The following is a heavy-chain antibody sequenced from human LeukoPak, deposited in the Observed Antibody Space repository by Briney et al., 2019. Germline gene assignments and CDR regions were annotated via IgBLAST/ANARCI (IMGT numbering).Heavy chain of an antibody. CDR1: GFTFSSYA. V-gene: IGHV3-23*01. D-gene: IGHD2-2*01. Sequence: PGGSLRLSCAASGFTFSSYAMNWVRQAPGKGLEWVSTISSSGGSTYYFVKGRFTISRDNSKNTLYLQMNSLRAEDTAVYYCAKGYSSSTSCKESFFDCWGQGTLVTVSS. CDR3: AKGYSSSTSCKESFFDC. J-gene: IGHJ4*02. CDR2: ISSSGGST.